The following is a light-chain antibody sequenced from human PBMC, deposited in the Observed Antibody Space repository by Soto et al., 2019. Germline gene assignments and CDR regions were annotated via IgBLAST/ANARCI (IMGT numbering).Light chain of an antibody. CDR2: DTD. Sequence: QAVVTQEPSLTVSPGGTVTLTCGSSTGPVTNGHFPYWFQQKPGQAPRPLIYDTDNKHSWTPARFSASLLGDKAALILSGALPEDEADYYCLLSYTGRLYVFGPGTKLTVL. CDR1: TGPVTNGHF. CDR3: LLSYTGRLYV. V-gene: IGLV7-46*01. J-gene: IGLJ1*01.